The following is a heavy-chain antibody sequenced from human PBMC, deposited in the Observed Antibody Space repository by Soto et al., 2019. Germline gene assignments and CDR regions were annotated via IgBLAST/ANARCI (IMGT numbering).Heavy chain of an antibody. CDR3: ARAPYSGSYPYFDY. CDR1: GFSFSSYD. Sequence: GSLRLSCAASGFSFSSYDMHWVRQATGKGLEWVSAIGTAGDTYYPGSVKGRFTISRENAKNSLYLQMNSLRAGDTAVYYCARAPYSGSYPYFDYWGQGTLVTVPS. CDR2: IGTAGDT. J-gene: IGHJ4*02. V-gene: IGHV3-13*01. D-gene: IGHD1-26*01.